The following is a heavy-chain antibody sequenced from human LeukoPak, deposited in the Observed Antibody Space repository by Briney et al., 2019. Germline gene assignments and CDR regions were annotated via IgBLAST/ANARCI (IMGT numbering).Heavy chain of an antibody. Sequence: ASVTVSCKASGYTFTGYYLHWVRQAPGQGLEWMGWINPNSGATNYAQKFQGRVTMTRDTSISTAYTELSSLRFDDTAVYYCARGIAVAGIDYWGQGTLVTVSS. CDR1: GYTFTGYY. V-gene: IGHV1-2*02. D-gene: IGHD6-19*01. CDR2: INPNSGAT. J-gene: IGHJ4*02. CDR3: ARGIAVAGIDY.